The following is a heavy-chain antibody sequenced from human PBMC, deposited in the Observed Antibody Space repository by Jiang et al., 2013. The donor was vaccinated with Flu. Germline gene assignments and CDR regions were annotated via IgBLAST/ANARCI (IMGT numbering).Heavy chain of an antibody. V-gene: IGHV1-8*02. CDR3: ALLWFGELSSRYFDL. D-gene: IGHD3-10*01. CDR1: GYTFTSYD. Sequence: CKASGYTFTSYDINWVRQATGQGLEWMGWMNPNSGNTGYAQKFQGRVTMTRNTSVSTAYMELSSLRSEDTAVYYCALLWFGELSSRYFDLWGRGTLATVSS. CDR2: MNPNSGNT. J-gene: IGHJ2*01.